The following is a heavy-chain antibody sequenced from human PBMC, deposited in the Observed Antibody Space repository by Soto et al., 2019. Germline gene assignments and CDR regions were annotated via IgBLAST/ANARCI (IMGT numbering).Heavy chain of an antibody. V-gene: IGHV1-2*02. CDR1: ENSFSDYY. CDR3: TRSKYNSGWFQVYFDS. Sequence: RFSVKVSRKASENSFSDYYIHWLRQAPGLGLEWMGWINPNTGGTNYIKKFQGRVTMTRDTSVSTAYMELTSLRSDDTAVFFCTRSKYNSGWFQVYFDSWGQGSPVTVSS. CDR2: INPNTGGT. J-gene: IGHJ4*02. D-gene: IGHD6-19*01.